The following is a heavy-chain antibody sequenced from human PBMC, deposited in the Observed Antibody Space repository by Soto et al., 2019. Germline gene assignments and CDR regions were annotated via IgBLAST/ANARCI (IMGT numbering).Heavy chain of an antibody. J-gene: IGHJ4*02. CDR3: ARGYGSGSYWAY. CDR1: GGSFSAYY. D-gene: IGHD3-10*01. CDR2: INHGGST. V-gene: IGHV4-34*02. Sequence: QVQLQQRGAGLLNPSETLSLSCAVYGGSFSAYYWSWIRQPPRKGLEWIGEINHGGSTNYNPALKSRVTISLDTPKNQFSLKLNSVIGAETAVYYCARGYGSGSYWAYWGQGTLVTVSS.